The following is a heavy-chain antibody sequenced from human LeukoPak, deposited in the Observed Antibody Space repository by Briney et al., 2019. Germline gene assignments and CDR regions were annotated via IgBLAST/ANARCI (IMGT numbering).Heavy chain of an antibody. CDR3: ARDVSNWFDP. CDR1: GFTFSSYW. Sequence: GGSLRLSCAASGFTFSSYWMSWVRQAPGKGLEWLANIKQDGTEKNYLNSVKGRFTISRDNAKNSLYLQMNSLRAEDTAVYYCARDVSNWFDPWGQGTLVTVSS. V-gene: IGHV3-7*01. J-gene: IGHJ5*02. CDR2: IKQDGTEK.